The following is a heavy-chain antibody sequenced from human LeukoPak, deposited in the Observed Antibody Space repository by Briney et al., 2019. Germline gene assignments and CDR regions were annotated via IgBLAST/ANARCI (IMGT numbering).Heavy chain of an antibody. CDR3: AKTPLYSSSWYGSDY. Sequence: GGSLRLSCAASGFTFSSYAMSWVRQAPGKGLEWVSAISGSGGSTYYADSGKGRFTISRDNSKNTLYLQMNSLRAEDTAVYYCAKTPLYSSSWYGSDYWGQGTLVTVSS. J-gene: IGHJ4*02. CDR1: GFTFSSYA. V-gene: IGHV3-23*01. CDR2: ISGSGGST. D-gene: IGHD6-13*01.